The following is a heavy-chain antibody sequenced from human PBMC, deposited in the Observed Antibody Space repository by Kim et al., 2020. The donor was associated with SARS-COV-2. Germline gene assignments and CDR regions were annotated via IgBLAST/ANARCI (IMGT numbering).Heavy chain of an antibody. CDR3: ARGSSPGIAVAGTGSYFDY. CDR2: INTNTGNP. Sequence: ASVKVSCKASGYTFTSYAMNWVRQAPGQGLEWMGWINTNTGNPTYAQGFTGRFVFSLDTSVSTAYLQISSLKAEDTAVYYCARGSSPGIAVAGTGSYFDYWGQVTLVTVSS. V-gene: IGHV7-4-1*02. J-gene: IGHJ4*02. CDR1: GYTFTSYA. D-gene: IGHD6-19*01.